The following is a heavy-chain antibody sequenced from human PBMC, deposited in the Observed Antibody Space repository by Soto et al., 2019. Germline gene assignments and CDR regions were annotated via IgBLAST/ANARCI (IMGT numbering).Heavy chain of an antibody. CDR2: ISGSGGST. V-gene: IGHV3-23*01. Sequence: GGSLRLSCAASGFTFSSYAMIWVRQAPGKGLEWVSAISGSGGSTYYADSVKGRFTISRDNSKNTLYLQMNSLRAEDTAVYYCAKSLAAASTPFDYWGQGTLVTVSS. CDR3: AKSLAAASTPFDY. CDR1: GFTFSSYA. J-gene: IGHJ4*02. D-gene: IGHD6-13*01.